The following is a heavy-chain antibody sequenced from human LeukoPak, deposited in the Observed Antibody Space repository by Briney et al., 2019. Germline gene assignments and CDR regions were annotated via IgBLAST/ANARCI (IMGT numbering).Heavy chain of an antibody. CDR3: ARDTVRGYDFWSGYRYGMDV. D-gene: IGHD3-3*01. J-gene: IGHJ6*02. CDR2: IYYSGST. V-gene: IGHV4-61*01. CDR1: GGSVSSGSYY. Sequence: SETLSHTCTVSGGSVSSGSYYWSWIRQPPGKGLEWIGYIYYSGSTNYNPSLKSRVTISVDTSKNQFSLKLSSVTAADTAVYYCARDTVRGYDFWSGYRYGMDVWGQGTTVTVSS.